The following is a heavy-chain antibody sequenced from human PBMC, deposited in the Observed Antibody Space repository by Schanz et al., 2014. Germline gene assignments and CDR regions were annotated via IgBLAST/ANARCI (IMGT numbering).Heavy chain of an antibody. CDR3: AKGQGAVINNWYFDL. Sequence: EVQPVESGGGLVQPGGSLRLSCAASGFTLSTNVVHWVRQAPGKGLEWVSTISGGGGGYRPYADSVKGRFTISRDNSINTLSLQMNSLSADDTAVYYCAKGQGAVINNWYFDLWGRGTLVTVSS. CDR2: ISGGGGGYR. J-gene: IGHJ2*01. CDR1: GFTLSTNV. V-gene: IGHV3-23*04. D-gene: IGHD2-21*01.